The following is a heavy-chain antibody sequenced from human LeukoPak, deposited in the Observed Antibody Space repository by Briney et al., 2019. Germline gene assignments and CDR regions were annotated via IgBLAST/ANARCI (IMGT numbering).Heavy chain of an antibody. CDR2: ISYGGTNI. CDR3: AKGSHSSGWPGIWFDP. V-gene: IGHV3-30*02. D-gene: IGHD6-19*01. Sequence: PGGSLRLSCEASRFTFSTYRMHWARQAPGKALEGVTFISYGGTNIHYADSVKGRLTISRHNSENTLFLQMDSLRAEDTAVYFCAKGSHSSGWPGIWFDPWGPGILVTVSS. J-gene: IGHJ5*02. CDR1: RFTFSTYR.